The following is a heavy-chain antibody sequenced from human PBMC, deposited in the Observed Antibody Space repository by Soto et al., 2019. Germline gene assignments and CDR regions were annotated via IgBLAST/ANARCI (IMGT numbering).Heavy chain of an antibody. J-gene: IGHJ3*02. CDR1: GFTFSSYA. V-gene: IGHV3-48*03. CDR3: ARDLSLGYYDILTGYRDRVNAFDI. Sequence: EVQLVESGGGLVQPGGSLRLSCAASGFTFSSYAMNWVRQAPGKGLEWVSYISSSGSTIYYADSVKGRFTISRDNAKNSLYLQMNSLRAEDTAVYYCARDLSLGYYDILTGYRDRVNAFDIWGQGTMVTVSS. D-gene: IGHD3-9*01. CDR2: ISSSGSTI.